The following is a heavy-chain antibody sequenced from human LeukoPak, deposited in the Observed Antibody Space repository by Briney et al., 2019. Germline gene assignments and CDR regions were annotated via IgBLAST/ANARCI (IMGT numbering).Heavy chain of an antibody. J-gene: IGHJ4*02. Sequence: GGSLRLSCAASGFTFSSYAMSWVRQAPGKGLEWVSAISGSGGSTYYADSVKGRFTISRDNSKNTLYLQMNSLRAEDTAVYYCAKDYSSGFGTPYYFDYWGQGTLVTISS. CDR3: AKDYSSGFGTPYYFDY. V-gene: IGHV3-23*01. D-gene: IGHD6-19*01. CDR2: ISGSGGST. CDR1: GFTFSSYA.